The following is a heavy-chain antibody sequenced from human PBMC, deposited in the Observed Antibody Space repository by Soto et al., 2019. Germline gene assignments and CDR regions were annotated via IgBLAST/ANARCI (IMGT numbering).Heavy chain of an antibody. CDR2: IYWNDDR. Sequence: GSGPTLVPPTHPLSLTGPFSGFSLTTTGEGVAWIRQSPGKALEWLALIYWNDDRRYSPSLKSRLTVTRDTSKDQVVLTLTNMEPVDSGTYFCAHRSSIALFGTSGYIFDHWGQGTPVTVSS. CDR3: AHRSSIALFGTSGYIFDH. V-gene: IGHV2-5*01. CDR1: GFSLTTTGEG. D-gene: IGHD3-22*01. J-gene: IGHJ4*02.